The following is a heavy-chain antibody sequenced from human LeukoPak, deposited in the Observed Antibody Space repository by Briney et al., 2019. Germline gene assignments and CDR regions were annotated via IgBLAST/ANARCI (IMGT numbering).Heavy chain of an antibody. V-gene: IGHV3-23*01. D-gene: IGHD3-22*01. CDR2: ITGGGDSA. CDR3: VSGDTGSGYYY. J-gene: IGHJ4*02. Sequence: GGSLRLPCGASGFTFSSHAMSWVRQTPEKGLEWVSAITGGGDSAYYPDSVKGRFTISRDNSKNTLYLQMNNLGAEDTALYYCVSGDTGSGYYYWGQGTLVTVSS. CDR1: GFTFSSHA.